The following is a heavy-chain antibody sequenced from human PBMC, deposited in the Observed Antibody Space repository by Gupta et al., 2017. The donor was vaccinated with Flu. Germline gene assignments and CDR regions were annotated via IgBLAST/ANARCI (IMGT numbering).Heavy chain of an antibody. CDR3: ARLGYSSSWVDS. V-gene: IGHV4-39*01. Sequence: GWIRQPPEKGLDWIGSIYYSGSTYYNPSLKSRVTISVDISKNQFSLKLNSVAATDTAVYYCARLGYSSSWVDSWGQGTLVTVSS. J-gene: IGHJ4*02. D-gene: IGHD6-13*01. CDR2: IYYSGST.